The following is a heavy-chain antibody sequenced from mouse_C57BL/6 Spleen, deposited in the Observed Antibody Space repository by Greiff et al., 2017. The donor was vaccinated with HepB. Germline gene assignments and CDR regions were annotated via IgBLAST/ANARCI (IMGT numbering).Heavy chain of an antibody. J-gene: IGHJ2*01. CDR2: IYPGDGDT. Sequence: VQLKESGPELVKPGASVKISCKASGYAFSSSWMNWVKQRPGKGLEWIGRIYPGDGDTNYNGKFKGKATLTADKSSSTAYMQLSSLTSEDSAVYFCARSTTTVVASHFDYWGQGTTLTVSS. V-gene: IGHV1-82*01. D-gene: IGHD1-1*01. CDR3: ARSTTTVVASHFDY. CDR1: GYAFSSSW.